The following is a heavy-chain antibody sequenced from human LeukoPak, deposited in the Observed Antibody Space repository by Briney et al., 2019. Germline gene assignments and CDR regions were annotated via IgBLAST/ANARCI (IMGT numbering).Heavy chain of an antibody. Sequence: GASVKVSCKASGYTFTGYYLHWVRQAPGQGLEWMGRIIPILGIANYAQKFQGRVTITADKSTSTAYMELSSLRSEDTAVYYCARGLTTVHDYWGQGTLVTVSS. V-gene: IGHV1-69*04. CDR2: IIPILGIA. CDR3: ARGLTTVHDY. J-gene: IGHJ4*02. D-gene: IGHD4-17*01. CDR1: GYTFTGYY.